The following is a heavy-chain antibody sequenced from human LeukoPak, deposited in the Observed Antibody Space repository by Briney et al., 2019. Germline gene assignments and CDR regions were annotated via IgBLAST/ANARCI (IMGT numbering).Heavy chain of an antibody. CDR1: GGSISSGGYY. D-gene: IGHD3-3*01. V-gene: IGHV4-30-2*01. J-gene: IGHJ4*02. CDR3: ARMPVDNYDFWSGLIDY. CDR2: IYHSGST. Sequence: SETLSLTCTVSGGSISSGGYYWSWIRQPPGKGLEWIGYIYHSGSTYYNPSLKSRVTISVDRSKNQFSLKLSSVTAADTAVYYCARMPVDNYDFWSGLIDYWGRGTLVTVSS.